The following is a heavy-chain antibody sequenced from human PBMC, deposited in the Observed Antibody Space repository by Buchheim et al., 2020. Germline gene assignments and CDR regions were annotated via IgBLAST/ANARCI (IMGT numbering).Heavy chain of an antibody. CDR2: IYHSGST. Sequence: QVQLQESGPGLVKPSGTLSLTCAVSGGSISSSNWWSWVRQPPGKGLEWLGEIYHSGSTNYNPSLKSRVTISVDKSKNQFSLKLSSVTAADTAVYYCARFRGRATVVTRRDYYYYGMDVWGQGTT. J-gene: IGHJ6*02. CDR1: GGSISSSNW. V-gene: IGHV4-4*02. CDR3: ARFRGRATVVTRRDYYYYGMDV. D-gene: IGHD4-23*01.